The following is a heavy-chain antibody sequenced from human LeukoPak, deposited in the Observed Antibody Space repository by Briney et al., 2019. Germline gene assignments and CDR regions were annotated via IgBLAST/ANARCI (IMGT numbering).Heavy chain of an antibody. Sequence: SETLSLTCTVSGGSISSSSYYWGWIRQPPGKGLEWIGSIYYSGSTYYNPSLKSRVTISVDTSKNQFSLKLSSVTAADTAVYYCARVVVAAQREFDPWGQGTLVTVSS. CDR3: ARVVVAAQREFDP. V-gene: IGHV4-39*07. D-gene: IGHD2-15*01. CDR1: GGSISSSSYY. J-gene: IGHJ5*02. CDR2: IYYSGST.